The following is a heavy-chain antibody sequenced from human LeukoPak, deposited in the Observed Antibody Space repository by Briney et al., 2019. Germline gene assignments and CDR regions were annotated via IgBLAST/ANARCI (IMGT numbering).Heavy chain of an antibody. CDR3: AKDKWPFGIAVALGPFDY. J-gene: IGHJ4*02. CDR2: IRWNSGSI. D-gene: IGHD6-19*01. V-gene: IGHV3-9*03. CDR1: GFTFDDYA. Sequence: GRSLRLSCAASGFTFDDYAMHWVRQAPGKGLEWVSGIRWNSGSIGYADSVKGRFTISRDNAKNSLYLQMNSLGAEDMALYYCAKDKWPFGIAVALGPFDYWGQGTLVTVSS.